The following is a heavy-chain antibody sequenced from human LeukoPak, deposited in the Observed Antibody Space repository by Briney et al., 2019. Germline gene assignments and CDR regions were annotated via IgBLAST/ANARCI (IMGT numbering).Heavy chain of an antibody. CDR3: ARDSKEVYGDYCDY. Sequence: GGSLRLSCAASGSTFSSYAMSWIRQAPGKGLEWVSYISSSSSYTNYADSVKGRFTISRDNAKNSLYLQMNSLRAEDTAVYYCARDSKEVYGDYCDYWGQGTLVTVSS. CDR2: ISSSSSYT. J-gene: IGHJ4*02. V-gene: IGHV3-11*05. D-gene: IGHD4-17*01. CDR1: GSTFSSYA.